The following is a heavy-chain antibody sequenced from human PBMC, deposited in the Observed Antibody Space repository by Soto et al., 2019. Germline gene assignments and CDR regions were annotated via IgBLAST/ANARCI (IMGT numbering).Heavy chain of an antibody. CDR2: ISGYNGNT. V-gene: IGHV1-18*01. CDR1: GYSFTTYG. Sequence: ASVKVSCKASGYSFTTYGISWGRQAPGQGLEWMGWISGYNGNTNYAQKLQGRVTMTTDTSTSTAYMELRSLRSDDTAVYYCARGRSWDNYHYYYMDVWGKGTTVTV. J-gene: IGHJ6*03. D-gene: IGHD6-13*01. CDR3: ARGRSWDNYHYYYMDV.